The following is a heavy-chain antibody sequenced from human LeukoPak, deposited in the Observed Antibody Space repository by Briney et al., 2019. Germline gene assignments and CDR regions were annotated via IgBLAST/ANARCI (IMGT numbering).Heavy chain of an antibody. CDR1: GYNFTTYW. Sequence: GESLKISCQYSGYNFTTYWITWVRQMPGKGLEWMGIIYPGDSDTRYSPSFQGQVTISADKSISTAYLQWSSLKASDTAMYYCASQRRVRGVSAFDIWGQGTMVTVSS. CDR2: IYPGDSDT. D-gene: IGHD3-10*01. V-gene: IGHV5-51*01. J-gene: IGHJ3*02. CDR3: ASQRRVRGVSAFDI.